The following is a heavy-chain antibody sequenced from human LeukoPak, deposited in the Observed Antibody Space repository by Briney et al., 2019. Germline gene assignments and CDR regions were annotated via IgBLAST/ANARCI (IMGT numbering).Heavy chain of an antibody. CDR1: CGSISSYY. V-gene: IGHV4-59*01. CDR2: IYYSGST. J-gene: IGHJ4*02. D-gene: IGHD2-2*01. Sequence: SETLSLTRTLSCGSISSYYWSWIRQPPGKGLEWIGYIYYSGSTNYNPSLKSRVTISVDTSKNQFSLKLSSVTAADTAVYYCAGAYCSSTSCYTGGFDYWGQGTLVTVSS. CDR3: AGAYCSSTSCYTGGFDY.